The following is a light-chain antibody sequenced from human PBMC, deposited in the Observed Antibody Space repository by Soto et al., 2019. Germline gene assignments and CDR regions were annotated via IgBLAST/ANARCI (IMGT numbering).Light chain of an antibody. CDR2: DAS. CDR1: QSVSNNY. V-gene: IGKV3-11*01. Sequence: EIVLTQSPGTLSLSPGERATLSCRASQSVSNNYLAWYQQKPGQAPRLLIYDASNRATGIPARFSGSGSGTDFTLTISSLEPEDFAVYYCQQRINWPPTFGQGTKVDIK. J-gene: IGKJ1*01. CDR3: QQRINWPPT.